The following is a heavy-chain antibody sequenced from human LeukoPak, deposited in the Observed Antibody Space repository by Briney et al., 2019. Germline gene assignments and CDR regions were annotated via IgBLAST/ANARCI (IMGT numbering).Heavy chain of an antibody. CDR1: GFTFSSYA. V-gene: IGHV3-30-3*01. CDR3: ARVADRRYYYGMDV. Sequence: PGRSLRLSCAASGFTFSSYAMHWVRQAPGKGLEWVAVISYGGSNKYYADSVKGRFTISRDNSKNTLYLQMNSLRAEDTAVYYCARVADRRYYYGMDVWGQGTTVTVSS. CDR2: ISYGGSNK. J-gene: IGHJ6*02.